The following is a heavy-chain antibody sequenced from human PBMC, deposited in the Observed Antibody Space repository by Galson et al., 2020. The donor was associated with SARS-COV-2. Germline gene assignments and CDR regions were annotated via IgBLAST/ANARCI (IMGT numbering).Heavy chain of an antibody. J-gene: IGHJ4*02. CDR3: ATLVGYCSSTSCSY. Sequence: SVKVSCKASGFTFTSSAVQWVRQARGQRLAWIGWIVVHSGKTNYAQKFQERVTITRDMSTSTAYMEVSSLRSEDTAVYYCATLVGYCSSTSCSYWGQGTLVTVSS. CDR1: GFTFTSSA. D-gene: IGHD2-2*03. V-gene: IGHV1-58*01. CDR2: IVVHSGKT.